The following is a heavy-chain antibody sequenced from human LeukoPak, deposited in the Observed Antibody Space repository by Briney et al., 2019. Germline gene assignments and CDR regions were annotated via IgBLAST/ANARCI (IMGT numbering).Heavy chain of an antibody. CDR1: GASISNYY. V-gene: IGHV4-59*01. CDR3: ARGSSGYDVPDY. D-gene: IGHD5-12*01. Sequence: SETLSLTCTVSGASISNYYWSWIRQPPGKGLEWIGYVYYSGSPNYTPSLKSRVTISVDTAKSQISLRLTSVTAADTAVYFCARGSSGYDVPDYWGQGILVTVSS. CDR2: VYYSGSP. J-gene: IGHJ4*02.